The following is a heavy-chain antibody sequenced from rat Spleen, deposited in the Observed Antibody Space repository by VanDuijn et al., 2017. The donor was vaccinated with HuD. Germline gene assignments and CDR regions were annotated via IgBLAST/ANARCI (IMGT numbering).Heavy chain of an antibody. J-gene: IGHJ3*01. CDR2: IWGNGNT. CDR3: ARAHTTGIRDWLAY. V-gene: IGHV2-13*01. D-gene: IGHD1-9*01. Sequence: QVQLKESGPGLVQPSQTLSLTCTVSGFSLSNYGVIWARQPPGKGLEWMGVIWGNGNTNYNSVFKSRLSISRDTSKSQVYLKMNSLQTEDTATYYCARAHTTGIRDWLAYWGQGTLVTVSS. CDR1: GFSLSNYG.